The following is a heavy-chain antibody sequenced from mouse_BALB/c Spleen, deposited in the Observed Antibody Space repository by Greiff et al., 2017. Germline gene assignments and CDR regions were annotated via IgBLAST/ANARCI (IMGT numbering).Heavy chain of an antibody. CDR2: IFPGSGNT. J-gene: IGHJ4*01. V-gene: IGHV1-66*01. Sequence: VQLQQSGPELVKPGASVKISCKASGYSFTSYYIHWVKQRPGQGLEWIGWIFPGSGNTKYNEKFKGKATLTADTSSSTAYMQLSSLTSEDSAVYFCAREDRYDDMDYWGQGTSVTVSS. D-gene: IGHD2-14*01. CDR3: AREDRYDDMDY. CDR1: GYSFTSYY.